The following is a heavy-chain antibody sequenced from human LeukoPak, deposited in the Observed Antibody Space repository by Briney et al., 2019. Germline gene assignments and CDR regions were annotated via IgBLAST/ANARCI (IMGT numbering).Heavy chain of an antibody. D-gene: IGHD3-22*01. CDR2: ISGSGGST. CDR3: AKEGYDSSGYPYYFDY. V-gene: IGHV3-23*01. Sequence: PGGSLRLSCAASGFTFSSYWMSWVRQAPGKGLEWVSAISGSGGSTYYPDSVKGRFTISRDNSKNTLYLQMNSLRAEDTAVYYCAKEGYDSSGYPYYFDYWGQGTLVTVSS. J-gene: IGHJ4*02. CDR1: GFTFSSYW.